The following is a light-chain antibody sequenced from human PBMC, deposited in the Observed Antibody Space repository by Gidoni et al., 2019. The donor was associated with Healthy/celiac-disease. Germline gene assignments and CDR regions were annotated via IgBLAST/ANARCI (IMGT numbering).Light chain of an antibody. J-gene: IGLJ3*02. V-gene: IGLV2-11*01. CDR3: CSYAGSSWV. Sequence: PGQSISTSCTGTSSDVGCYNYVSWYQQHPCKAPNLMIYDVSKRPSGVPYRFSGSKSGNTASLTISGLQAEDEADYYCCSYAGSSWVFGGGTKLTVL. CDR1: SSDVGCYNY. CDR2: DVS.